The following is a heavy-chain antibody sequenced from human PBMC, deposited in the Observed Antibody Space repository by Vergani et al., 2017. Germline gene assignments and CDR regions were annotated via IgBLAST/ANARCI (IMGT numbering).Heavy chain of an antibody. Sequence: EVQLLESGGGLVQPGGSLRLSCAASGFTFSSYAMSWVRQAPGKGREWVSAISGSGGSTYYADSVKGRFTFSRDNSKNTLYLQMNSLRAEDTAVYYCAKGYSSSWYGSWYFDLWGRGTLVTVSS. D-gene: IGHD6-13*01. CDR1: GFTFSSYA. J-gene: IGHJ2*01. CDR3: AKGYSSSWYGSWYFDL. V-gene: IGHV3-23*01. CDR2: ISGSGGST.